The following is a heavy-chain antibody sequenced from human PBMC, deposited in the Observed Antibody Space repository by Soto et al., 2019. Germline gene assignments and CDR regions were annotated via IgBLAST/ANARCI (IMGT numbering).Heavy chain of an antibody. J-gene: IGHJ4*02. Sequence: EVQVVESGGGLIQPGGSPRLSCAASGFTVSRNYMSWVRQAPGKGLEWVSVTYSGGTTYYADSVKGRFTISRDNSKNTLYLQMNSLRAEDTAVYYCARGPHYSNLDYWGQGTLVTVSS. CDR1: GFTVSRNY. D-gene: IGHD4-4*01. CDR2: TYSGGTT. CDR3: ARGPHYSNLDY. V-gene: IGHV3-53*01.